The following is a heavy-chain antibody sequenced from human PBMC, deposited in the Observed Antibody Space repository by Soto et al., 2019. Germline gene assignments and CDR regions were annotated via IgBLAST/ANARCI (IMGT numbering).Heavy chain of an antibody. V-gene: IGHV1-2*04. CDR3: ARDRGAGIAVAGTVNWFDP. D-gene: IGHD6-19*01. CDR1: GYTYTGNY. Sequence: EASVKVTCKASGYTYTGNYMHWVRQAPGQGLEWMGWINPNSGGTNYAQKFQGWVTMTGDTSISTAYMELSRLRSDDTAVYYCARDRGAGIAVAGTVNWFDPWGQGTLVTVSS. J-gene: IGHJ5*02. CDR2: INPNSGGT.